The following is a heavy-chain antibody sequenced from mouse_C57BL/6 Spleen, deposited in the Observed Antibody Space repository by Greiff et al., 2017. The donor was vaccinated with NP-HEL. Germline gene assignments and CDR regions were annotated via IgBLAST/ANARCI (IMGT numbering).Heavy chain of an antibody. Sequence: VQLQQPGTELVKPGASVKLSCKASGYTFTSYWMHWVEQRPGQGLEWIGNINPSNGGTNYNEKFKSKATLTVDKSSSTAYMQFSSLTSEDSAVYYCARFYYGSSYAMDYWGQGTSVTVSS. D-gene: IGHD1-1*01. J-gene: IGHJ4*01. CDR1: GYTFTSYW. V-gene: IGHV1-53*01. CDR2: INPSNGGT. CDR3: ARFYYGSSYAMDY.